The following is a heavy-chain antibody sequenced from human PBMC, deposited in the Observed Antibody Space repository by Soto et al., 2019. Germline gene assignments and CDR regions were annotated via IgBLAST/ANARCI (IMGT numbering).Heavy chain of an antibody. CDR1: GGTFSSYT. J-gene: IGHJ2*01. V-gene: IGHV1-69*02. CDR2: IIPILGIA. CDR3: ARAGFNYWYFDL. D-gene: IGHD3-10*01. Sequence: SVKVSCKASGGTFSSYTISWVRQAPGQGLEWMGRIIPILGIANYAQKFQGRVTITADKSTSTAYMELSSLRSEDTAVYYCARAGFNYWYFDLWGRGTLVTVSS.